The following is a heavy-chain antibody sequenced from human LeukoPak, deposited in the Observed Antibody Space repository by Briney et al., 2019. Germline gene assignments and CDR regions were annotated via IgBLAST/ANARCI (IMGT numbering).Heavy chain of an antibody. CDR2: ISSRRSTI. D-gene: IGHD6-25*01. CDR3: ARDRSPGIAAAVDFDY. V-gene: IGHV3-48*02. J-gene: IGHJ4*02. CDR1: GFTFSSYN. Sequence: PGGSLRLSCAASGFTFSSYNMNWVRQAPGKGLEWVSYISSRRSTIYYADSVKGRFTISRDNARNSLYLQMNSLRDEDTAVYYCARDRSPGIAAAVDFDYWGQGTRVTVAS.